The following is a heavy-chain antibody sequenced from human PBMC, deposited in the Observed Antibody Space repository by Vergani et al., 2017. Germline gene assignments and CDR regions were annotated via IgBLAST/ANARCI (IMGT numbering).Heavy chain of an antibody. Sequence: QVTLKESGPALVKPTQTLTLTCTFSGYSLSTSGMRVSWIRQPPGKALEWLARIDWDDDKFYSTSLKTRLTISKDTSKNQVVLTMTNMDPVDTATYYCARAAQRSPDAFDIWGQGTMVTVSS. CDR3: ARAAQRSPDAFDI. J-gene: IGHJ3*02. D-gene: IGHD5-24*01. V-gene: IGHV2-70*04. CDR1: GYSLSTSGMR. CDR2: IDWDDDK.